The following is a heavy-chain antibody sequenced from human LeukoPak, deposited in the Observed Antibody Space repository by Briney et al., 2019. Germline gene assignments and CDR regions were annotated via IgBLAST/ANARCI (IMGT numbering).Heavy chain of an antibody. D-gene: IGHD2-2*01. V-gene: IGHV4-4*07. CDR2: IYTSGST. Sequence: KPSETLSLTCTVSGGSISSYYWSWIRQPAGKGLEWIGRIYTSGSTNYNPSLKSRVTMSVDTSKNQFSLKLSSVTAADTAVYYCARSPYCSSTSCYLWAYYYYYMDVWGKGTTVTISS. CDR3: ARSPYCSSTSCYLWAYYYYYMDV. J-gene: IGHJ6*03. CDR1: GGSISSYY.